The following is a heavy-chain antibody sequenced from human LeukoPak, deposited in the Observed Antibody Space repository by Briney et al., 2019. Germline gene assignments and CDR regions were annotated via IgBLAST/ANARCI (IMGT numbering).Heavy chain of an antibody. CDR3: ATEETRGSYPSDY. CDR1: GHTLTELS. J-gene: IGHJ4*02. V-gene: IGHV1-24*01. D-gene: IGHD1-26*01. Sequence: ASVKVSCKVSGHTLTELSMHWVRQAPGKGLEWMGGFDPEDGETFYAQKFQGRVTMTEDTSTDTAYMELSSLRSEDTAVYFCATEETRGSYPSDYWGQGTLITVSS. CDR2: FDPEDGET.